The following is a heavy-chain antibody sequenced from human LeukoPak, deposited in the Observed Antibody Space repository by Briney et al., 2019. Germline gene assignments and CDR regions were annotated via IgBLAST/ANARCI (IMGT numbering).Heavy chain of an antibody. CDR1: GGSISSYY. Sequence: SETLSLTRTVSGGSISSYYWSWIRQPPGKGLEWSGYIYYSGSTNYNPSLKSRVTISVDTSKNQFSLKLSSVTAADTAVYYCARSGGTTVTTFDYWGRGTLVTVSS. D-gene: IGHD4-17*01. CDR2: IYYSGST. CDR3: ARSGGTTVTTFDY. V-gene: IGHV4-59*08. J-gene: IGHJ4*02.